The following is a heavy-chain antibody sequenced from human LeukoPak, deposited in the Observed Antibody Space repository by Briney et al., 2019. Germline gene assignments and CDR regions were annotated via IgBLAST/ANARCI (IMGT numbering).Heavy chain of an antibody. V-gene: IGHV1-2*02. CDR2: INPNSGGT. CDR3: ARGSSIVTSTIDWFDP. D-gene: IGHD6-6*01. CDR1: GYTFTGYY. J-gene: IGHJ5*02. Sequence: GASVKVSXNSSGYTFTGYYMHWVRQAPGQGLEGMGWINPNSGGTHYAQKFQGRVTMTRDTSINTAYMELSRLRSDDTAIYYCARGSSIVTSTIDWFDPWGQGALVAVSS.